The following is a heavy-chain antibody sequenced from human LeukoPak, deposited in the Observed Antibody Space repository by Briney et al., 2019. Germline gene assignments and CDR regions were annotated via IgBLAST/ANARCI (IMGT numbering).Heavy chain of an antibody. CDR1: GGSISSSNW. D-gene: IGHD3-10*01. Sequence: KPSETLSLTCAVSGGSISSSNWWSWVRQPPGKGLEWIGEIYHSGSTNYNPSLKSRVTISVDKSKNQFSLKLSSVTPEDTALYYCARGGLVRGTLNSLIGFDIWDQGIMVTVSS. CDR3: ARGGLVRGTLNSLIGFDI. CDR2: IYHSGST. J-gene: IGHJ3*02. V-gene: IGHV4-4*02.